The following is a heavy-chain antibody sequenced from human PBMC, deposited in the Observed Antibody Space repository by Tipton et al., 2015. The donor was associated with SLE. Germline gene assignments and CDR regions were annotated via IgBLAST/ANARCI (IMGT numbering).Heavy chain of an antibody. V-gene: IGHV4-39*07. Sequence: TLSLTCSVSGDSISTNSYYWGWIRQPPGKGLEWIGSMFYSGSTYYNPSLESRVTISIDTSKNQFSLKLTSVTAADTAVYFCARDRSSVSDWGQGTQVIVSP. J-gene: IGHJ4*02. CDR2: MFYSGST. CDR1: GDSISTNSYY. CDR3: ARDRSSVSD. D-gene: IGHD5/OR15-5a*01.